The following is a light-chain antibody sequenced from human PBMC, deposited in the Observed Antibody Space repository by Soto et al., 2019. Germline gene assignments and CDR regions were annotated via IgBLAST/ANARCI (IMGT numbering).Light chain of an antibody. J-gene: IGKJ1*01. V-gene: IGKV1-5*03. CDR1: QTISSW. Sequence: DIQMTQSPSTLSGSVGDRVTITCRASQTISSWLAWYQQRPGKPPNLLIYKASTLASGVPSRFSGSGSGTEFTLTISSLQPDDFATYYCQQYNSYWAFGQGTKV. CDR2: KAS. CDR3: QQYNSYWA.